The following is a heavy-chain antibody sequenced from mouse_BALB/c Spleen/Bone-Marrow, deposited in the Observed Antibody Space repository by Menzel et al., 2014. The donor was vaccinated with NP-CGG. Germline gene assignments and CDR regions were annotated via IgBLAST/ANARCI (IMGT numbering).Heavy chain of an antibody. Sequence: EVTLVESGGGLVQPGGSLRLSCATSGFTFSDFYMEWVRQPPGKRLEWIAASRNKANDYTTEYSASVKGRFIVSRDTSQSILYLQMNALRAEDTAIYYCARDYYGSSYWYFDVWGAGTTVTVSS. J-gene: IGHJ1*01. D-gene: IGHD1-1*01. V-gene: IGHV7-1*02. CDR3: ARDYYGSSYWYFDV. CDR2: SRNKANDYTT. CDR1: GFTFSDFY.